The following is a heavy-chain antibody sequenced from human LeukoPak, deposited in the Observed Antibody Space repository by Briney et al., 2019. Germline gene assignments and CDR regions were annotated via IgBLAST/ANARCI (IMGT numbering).Heavy chain of an antibody. CDR2: IYYSGTT. CDR3: ARETGIYSSSWYVGGENDAFDI. D-gene: IGHD6-13*01. Sequence: SETLSLTCTVSGGSISTYYWSWFRQPPGKGLEWIAYIYYSGTTNYNPSLRSRVTISVDTSKNQFSLKLTSVTAADTAVYYCARETGIYSSSWYVGGENDAFDIWGQGTMVTVSS. J-gene: IGHJ3*02. CDR1: GGSISTYY. V-gene: IGHV4-59*12.